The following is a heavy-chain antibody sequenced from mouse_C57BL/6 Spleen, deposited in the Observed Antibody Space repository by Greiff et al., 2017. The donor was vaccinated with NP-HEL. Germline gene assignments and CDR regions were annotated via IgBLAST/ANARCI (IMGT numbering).Heavy chain of an antibody. V-gene: IGHV14-2*01. CDR2: IDPEDGET. CDR1: GFNIKDYY. J-gene: IGHJ1*03. Sequence: EVKLQQSGAELVKPGASVKLSCTASGFNIKDYYMHWVKQRTEQGLEWIGRIDPEDGETKYAPKFQGKATITADTSSNTAYLQLSSLTSEDTAVYYCAEYYGSSFYWYFDVWGTGTTVTVSS. CDR3: AEYYGSSFYWYFDV. D-gene: IGHD1-1*01.